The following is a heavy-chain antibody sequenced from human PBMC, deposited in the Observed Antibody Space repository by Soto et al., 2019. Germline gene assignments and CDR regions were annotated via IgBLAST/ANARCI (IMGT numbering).Heavy chain of an antibody. D-gene: IGHD2-2*01. CDR3: ASCSSTSCYEEEVYYYYGMDV. CDR2: IIPIFGTA. CDR1: GGTFSSYA. J-gene: IGHJ6*02. V-gene: IGHV1-69*01. Sequence: QVQLVQSGAEVKKPGSSVKVSCKASGGTFSSYAISWVRQAPGQGLEWMGGIIPIFGTANYAQKFQGRVTITADESTSTAYMELSSLRSEDTAVYYCASCSSTSCYEEEVYYYYGMDVWGQGTTVTVSS.